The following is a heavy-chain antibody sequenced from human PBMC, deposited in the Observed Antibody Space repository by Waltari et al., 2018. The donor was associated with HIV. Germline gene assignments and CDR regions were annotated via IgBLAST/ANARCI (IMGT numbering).Heavy chain of an antibody. CDR2: IIPIFGTV. CDR1: RGTFSSHP. J-gene: IGHJ4*02. D-gene: IGHD3-22*01. Sequence: QVQLVQSGAEVKKPGSSVKVSCKTSRGTFSSHPTSWGRQAPGQGLEWMGGIIPIFGTVSNAQKFQGRVTITADESTSTAYMELSSLKAEDTAVYYCARGPSTMMVVVEPYYFDSWGQGTLVTVSS. V-gene: IGHV1-69*01. CDR3: ARGPSTMMVVVEPYYFDS.